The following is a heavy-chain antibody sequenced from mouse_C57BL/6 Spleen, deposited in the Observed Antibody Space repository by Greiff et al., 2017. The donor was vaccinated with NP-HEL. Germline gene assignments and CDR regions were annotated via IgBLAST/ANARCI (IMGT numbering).Heavy chain of an antibody. D-gene: IGHD2-5*01. Sequence: VQLQQSGPGLVQPSQSLSITCTVSGFSLTSYGVHWVRQSPGKGLEWLGVIWSGGSTDYNAAFISRLSISKDNSKSQVFFKMNSLQADDTAIYYCARAYYSNHWYFDVWGTGTTVTVSS. CDR1: GFSLTSYG. J-gene: IGHJ1*03. CDR2: IWSGGST. CDR3: ARAYYSNHWYFDV. V-gene: IGHV2-2*01.